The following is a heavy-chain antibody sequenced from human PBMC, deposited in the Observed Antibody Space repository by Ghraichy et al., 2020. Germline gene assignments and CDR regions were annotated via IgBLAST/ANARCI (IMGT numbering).Heavy chain of an antibody. Sequence: GGSLRLSCAASGFTFRYYAMSWVRQAPGKGLEWISAISGSGGDTYYADSVKGRFTISRDNSKDSVSLQMNSLRAEDTAVYYCAKDHGTEGFDYWGQGTLFSVSS. CDR1: GFTFRYYA. V-gene: IGHV3-23*01. CDR2: ISGSGGDT. J-gene: IGHJ4*02. D-gene: IGHD1-14*01. CDR3: AKDHGTEGFDY.